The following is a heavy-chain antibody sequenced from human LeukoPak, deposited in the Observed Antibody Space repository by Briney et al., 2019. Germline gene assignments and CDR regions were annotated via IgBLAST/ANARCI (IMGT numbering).Heavy chain of an antibody. Sequence: GASVKVSCKASGYTFTTYDINWVRQATGQGLEWMGWMNPNTGDTGYAQKFQGRVTLTRNTSISTAYMELSSLRSEDTAVYYCARSRRITVFGVPKGAWFDPWGQGTLVTVSS. V-gene: IGHV1-8*03. J-gene: IGHJ5*02. D-gene: IGHD3-3*01. CDR3: ARSRRITVFGVPKGAWFDP. CDR2: MNPNTGDT. CDR1: GYTFTTYD.